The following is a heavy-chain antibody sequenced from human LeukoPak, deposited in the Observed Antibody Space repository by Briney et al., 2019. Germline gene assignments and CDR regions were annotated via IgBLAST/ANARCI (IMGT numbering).Heavy chain of an antibody. CDR1: GFTFSSYG. V-gene: IGHV3-23*01. D-gene: IGHD4-17*01. CDR3: AKDEGTVTKTKRLKKYYFDY. Sequence: GGSLRLSCAASGFTFSSYGMSWVRQAPGKGLEWVSAISGSCVSTYCADSVKGRFTSSRDNSKNTLYLQMNSLRAEDTAVYYCAKDEGTVTKTKRLKKYYFDYWGQGTLVTVSS. J-gene: IGHJ4*02. CDR2: ISGSCVST.